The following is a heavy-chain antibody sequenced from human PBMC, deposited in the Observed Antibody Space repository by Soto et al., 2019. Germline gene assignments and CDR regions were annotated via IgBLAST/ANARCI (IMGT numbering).Heavy chain of an antibody. D-gene: IGHD6-19*01. V-gene: IGHV5-51*01. CDR1: GYIFTNYW. CDR3: ARHPKYSSGSSWFDP. Sequence: GESVKISCKGSGYIFTNYWIVWVRQMPGKGLEWMGSIFLGDSDTTYSPSFQGQVTVSADKSINTAYPQWSSLKASDTAMYYCARHPKYSSGSSWFDPWGQGTLVTVSS. CDR2: IFLGDSDT. J-gene: IGHJ5*02.